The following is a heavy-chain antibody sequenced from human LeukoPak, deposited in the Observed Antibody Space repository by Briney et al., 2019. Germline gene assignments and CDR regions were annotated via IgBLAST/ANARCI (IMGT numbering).Heavy chain of an antibody. CDR1: VFTFDDYG. CDR3: ARYGIANNAFDI. CDR2: INWNGGST. J-gene: IGHJ3*02. Sequence: GGSLRLSCAASVFTFDDYGMSWVRQAAGKGLEWVSGINWNGGSTGYADSVKGRFTISRDNAKNSLYLQMNSLRAEDTALYYCARYGIANNAFDIWGQGTMVTVSS. V-gene: IGHV3-20*04. D-gene: IGHD2-21*01.